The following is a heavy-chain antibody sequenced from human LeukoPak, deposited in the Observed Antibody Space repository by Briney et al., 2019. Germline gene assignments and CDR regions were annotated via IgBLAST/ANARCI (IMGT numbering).Heavy chain of an antibody. V-gene: IGHV3-21*01. D-gene: IGHD3-22*01. CDR3: ARDIPPPVFYYDSSGYSDY. J-gene: IGHJ4*02. CDR2: ISRSGGYI. CDR1: GFTFSSYS. Sequence: GGSLRLSCAASGFTFSSYSMNWVRQAPGKGLEWVSSISRSGGYISYADSVEGRFTISRDNAKNSLYLQMNSLRAEDTAVYYCARDIPPPVFYYDSSGYSDYWGQGTLVTVSS.